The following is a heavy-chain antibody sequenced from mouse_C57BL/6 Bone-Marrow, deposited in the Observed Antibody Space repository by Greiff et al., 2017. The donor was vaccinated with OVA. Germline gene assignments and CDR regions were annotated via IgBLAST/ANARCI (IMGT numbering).Heavy chain of an antibody. CDR3: AYYYGNPHWYFDV. CDR2: INPSSGYT. Sequence: QVQLQQSGAELARPGASVKMSCKASGYTFTSYTMHWVKQRPGQGLEWIGYINPSSGYTKYNQKFKDKATLTADKSSSTAYMQLSSLTSEDSAVYYCAYYYGNPHWYFDVWGTGTTVTVSA. D-gene: IGHD2-1*01. J-gene: IGHJ1*03. CDR1: GYTFTSYT. V-gene: IGHV1-4*01.